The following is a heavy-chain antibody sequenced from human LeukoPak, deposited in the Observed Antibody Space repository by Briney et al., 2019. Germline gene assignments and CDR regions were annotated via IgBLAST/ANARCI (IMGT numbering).Heavy chain of an antibody. D-gene: IGHD3-16*01. J-gene: IGHJ3*02. Sequence: GGPLKISCKGSGYSFTSYWIGWVRQMPGKGLEWMGIIYPGDSDTRYSPSFQGQVTISADKSISTAYLQWSSLKASDTAMYYCARMEGVPRGAFDIWGQGTMVTVSS. CDR1: GYSFTSYW. V-gene: IGHV5-51*01. CDR2: IYPGDSDT. CDR3: ARMEGVPRGAFDI.